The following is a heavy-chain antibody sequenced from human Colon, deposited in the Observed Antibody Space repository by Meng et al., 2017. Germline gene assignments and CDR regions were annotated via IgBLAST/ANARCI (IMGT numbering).Heavy chain of an antibody. Sequence: SVKVSCKASGDTFINYAISWVRQAPGQGLEWVGGLIPMFGTINYAQKLQGRVTVTTDRSTTTAYMELSSLRSEDTALYYCAVGYCTAGSCYSSRTHHFGLDVWGQGTTVTVSS. CDR3: AVGYCTAGSCYSSRTHHFGLDV. CDR1: GDTFINYA. CDR2: LIPMFGTI. V-gene: IGHV1-69*05. D-gene: IGHD2-15*01. J-gene: IGHJ6*02.